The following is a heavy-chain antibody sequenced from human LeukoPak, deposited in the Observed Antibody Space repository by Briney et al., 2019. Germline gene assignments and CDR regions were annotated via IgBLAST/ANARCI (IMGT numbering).Heavy chain of an antibody. V-gene: IGHV1-8*03. D-gene: IGHD4-17*01. CDR2: MNPNSGNT. CDR3: ARGDYGDYVHYYYMDV. CDR1: GYTFTSYD. Sequence: ASVKVSCKASGYTFTSYDINWVRQATGQGLEWMGWMNPNSGNTGYAQKFQGRVTITRNTSINTAYMELSSLRSEDTAVYYCARGDYGDYVHYYYMDVWGKGTTVTVSS. J-gene: IGHJ6*03.